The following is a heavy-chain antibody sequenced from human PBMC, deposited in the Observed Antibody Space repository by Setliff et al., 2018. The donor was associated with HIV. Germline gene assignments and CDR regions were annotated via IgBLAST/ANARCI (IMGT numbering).Heavy chain of an antibody. V-gene: IGHV4-34*01. D-gene: IGHD2-15*01. CDR3: ARVAARYCSGGSCYSGYYYYYMDV. CDR1: GGSFSGYY. Sequence: PSETLSLTCAVYGGSFSGYYWSWIRQPPGKGLEWIGSIYYSGSVYYNPSLKSRVTISVDTSKNQFSLKLSSVTAADTAVYYCARVAARYCSGGSCYSGYYYYYMDVWGKGTTVTVSS. J-gene: IGHJ6*03. CDR2: IYYSGSV.